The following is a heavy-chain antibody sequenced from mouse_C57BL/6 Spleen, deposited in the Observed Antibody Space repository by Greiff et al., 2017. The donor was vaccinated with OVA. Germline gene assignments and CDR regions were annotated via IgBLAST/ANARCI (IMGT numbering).Heavy chain of an antibody. Sequence: VQLQQPGAELVMPGASVKLSCKASGYTFTSYWMHWVKQRPGQGLEWIGEIDPSDSYTNYNQKFKGKSTLTVDKSSSTAYMQLSSLTSEDSAVYYGARGAQATGAMDYWGQGTSVTVSS. J-gene: IGHJ4*01. CDR1: GYTFTSYW. D-gene: IGHD3-2*02. V-gene: IGHV1-69*01. CDR2: IDPSDSYT. CDR3: ARGAQATGAMDY.